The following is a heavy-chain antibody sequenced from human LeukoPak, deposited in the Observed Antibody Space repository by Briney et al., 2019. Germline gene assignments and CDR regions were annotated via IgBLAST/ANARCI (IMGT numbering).Heavy chain of an antibody. J-gene: IGHJ4*02. Sequence: SEALSLTCTVSGGSIIGSTSYWGWIRQPPGKGLDWIGIINYSGSTYYNPSLRSRVTISVDTSKNQFSLKLNSVTASDTAVYYCARGYDYWGQGTLVTVSS. CDR3: ARGYDY. CDR2: INYSGST. CDR1: GGSIIGSTSY. D-gene: IGHD3-22*01. V-gene: IGHV4-39*01.